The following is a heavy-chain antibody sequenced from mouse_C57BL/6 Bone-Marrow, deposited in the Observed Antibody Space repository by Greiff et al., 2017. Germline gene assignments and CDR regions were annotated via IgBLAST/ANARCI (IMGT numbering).Heavy chain of an antibody. J-gene: IGHJ4*01. V-gene: IGHV1-39*01. CDR1: GYSFTDYN. CDR2: INPNYGST. D-gene: IGHD2-4*01. CDR3: ARGSDYDCAMDY. Sequence: VQLQQSGPELVKPGASVKISCKASGYSFTDYNMNWVKQSTGKSLEWIGVINPNYGSTSYNQKFKGKATLTVDESSSTAYMQLKSLTSEDSAVYDCARGSDYDCAMDYWGQGTSVTVSS.